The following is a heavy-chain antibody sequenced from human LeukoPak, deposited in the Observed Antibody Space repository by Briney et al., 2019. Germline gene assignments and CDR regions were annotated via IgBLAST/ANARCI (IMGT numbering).Heavy chain of an antibody. V-gene: IGHV3-30*18. D-gene: IGHD6-25*01. CDR2: ISNDGSNN. Sequence: GRSLRLSCAVSGFTFSNSDMHWVRQAPGKGRWWGAVISNDGSNNFYANSVKGRFAISRDKAKNTLYLQMNSLRPEDTAVYYCAKEIGQRRFWDYWGQGTLVTVSS. CDR3: AKEIGQRRFWDY. J-gene: IGHJ4*02. CDR1: GFTFSNSD.